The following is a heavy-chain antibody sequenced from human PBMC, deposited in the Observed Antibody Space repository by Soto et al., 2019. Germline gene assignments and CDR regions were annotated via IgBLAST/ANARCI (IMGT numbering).Heavy chain of an antibody. CDR3: ARSRTPYHYYDDLDV. J-gene: IGHJ6*02. Sequence: GGSLRLSCAASGFTFSDYYMNWIRQAPGKGQEWISYISNSGTTIYYADSVKGRFSISRDNAKNSLFLQMDSLRAEDTAMFYCARSRTPYHYYDDLDVWGQGTTVTVSS. CDR2: ISNSGTTI. V-gene: IGHV3-11*01. CDR1: GFTFSDYY. D-gene: IGHD2-21*01.